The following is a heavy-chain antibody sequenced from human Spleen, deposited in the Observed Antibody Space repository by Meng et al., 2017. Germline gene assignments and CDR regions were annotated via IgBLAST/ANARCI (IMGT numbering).Heavy chain of an antibody. D-gene: IGHD5-18*01. V-gene: IGHV5-51*01. Sequence: GGSLRLSCKGSGYTFSTYWIGWVRQMPGKGLEWMGIIYPGDSDTRYSPSFQGQVTISADKSISTAYLKWSSLKASDTAMYYCARRDVDTALARGMDVWGQGTTVTVSS. CDR1: GYTFSTYW. CDR3: ARRDVDTALARGMDV. J-gene: IGHJ6*02. CDR2: IYPGDSDT.